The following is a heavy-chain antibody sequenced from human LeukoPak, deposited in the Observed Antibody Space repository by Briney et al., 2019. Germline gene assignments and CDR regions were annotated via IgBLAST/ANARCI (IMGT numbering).Heavy chain of an antibody. V-gene: IGHV1-2*02. CDR1: GYTFPDYY. D-gene: IGHD3-10*01. CDR3: ARVYYYESESFYKH. CDR2: INPNSGGT. J-gene: IGHJ1*01. Sequence: ASVPVPLKASGYTFPDYYMHWVRQAPGQGLEWMGWINPNSGGTNYAQKFQGRVTMTRDTSISTAYMELSNLRSDDTAVYYCARVYYYESESFYKHWAQRTLVTVSS.